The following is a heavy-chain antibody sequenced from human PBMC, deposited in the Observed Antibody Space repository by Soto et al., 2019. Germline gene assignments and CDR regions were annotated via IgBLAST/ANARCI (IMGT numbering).Heavy chain of an antibody. CDR2: IIPILGIA. CDR1: GGTFSSYT. D-gene: IGHD4-17*01. J-gene: IGHJ6*02. V-gene: IGHV1-69*04. CDR3: ARDETTVTTYYHYYGMDV. Sequence: GASVKVSCKASGGTFSSYTISWVRQAPGQGLEWMGRIIPILGIANYAQKFQGRVTITADKSTSTAYMELSSLRSEDTAVYYCARDETTVTTYYHYYGMDVWGQGTTVTVSS.